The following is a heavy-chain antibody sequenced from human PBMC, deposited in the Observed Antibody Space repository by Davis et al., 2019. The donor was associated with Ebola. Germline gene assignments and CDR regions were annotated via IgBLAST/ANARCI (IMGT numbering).Heavy chain of an antibody. V-gene: IGHV3-74*01. Sequence: GESLKISCAASGFTFSSYWMHWVRQAPGKGLVWVSRINSDGSSTNYADSVKGRFTISIDNAKNSLYVQMNSLRAEDTAVYYCASSYGMDVWGKGTTVTVSS. CDR3: ASSYGMDV. CDR2: INSDGSST. CDR1: GFTFSSYW. J-gene: IGHJ6*04.